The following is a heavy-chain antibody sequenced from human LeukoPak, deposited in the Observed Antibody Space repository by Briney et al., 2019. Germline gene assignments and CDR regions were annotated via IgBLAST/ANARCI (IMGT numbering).Heavy chain of an antibody. Sequence: PSETLSLPSAVSGYSISSASYWGWIRQPPGKGLEWIGSISPSGNTYYNPSLKSRISISLDTSKNQFSLKLTSMTAADTAFYYCARRAYSDFYFDKWGPGNLLTVSS. D-gene: IGHD3/OR15-3a*01. V-gene: IGHV4-38-2*01. CDR3: ARRAYSDFYFDK. J-gene: IGHJ4*02. CDR2: ISPSGNT. CDR1: GYSISSASY.